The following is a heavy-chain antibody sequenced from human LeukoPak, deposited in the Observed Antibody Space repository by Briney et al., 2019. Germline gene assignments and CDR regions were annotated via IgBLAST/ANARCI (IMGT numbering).Heavy chain of an antibody. D-gene: IGHD3-10*01. CDR2: IYTSGST. CDR1: GGSISSGSYY. J-gene: IGHJ4*02. CDR3: ARVNGFGESPYYFDY. Sequence: SETLSRTCTVSGGSISSGSYYWSWIRQPAGKGLEWIGRIYTSGSTNYNPSLKSRVTISVDTSKNQFSLKLSSVTAADTAVYYCARVNGFGESPYYFDYWGQGTLVTVSS. V-gene: IGHV4-61*02.